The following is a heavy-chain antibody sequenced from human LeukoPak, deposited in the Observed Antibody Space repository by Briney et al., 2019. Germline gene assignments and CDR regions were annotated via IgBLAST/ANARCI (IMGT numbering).Heavy chain of an antibody. V-gene: IGHV3-49*04. J-gene: IGHJ6*04. CDR1: GFTFGDYD. CDR3: TRVPGLLWSYYGMDV. Sequence: GGSLRLSCTASGFTFGDYDMSWVRQAPGKGLEWVGFIRSKAYGGTTEYAASVKGRFTISRDDSKSIAYLQMNSLKTEDTAVYYCTRVPGLLWSYYGMDVWGKGTTVTVSS. CDR2: IRSKAYGGTT. D-gene: IGHD3-10*01.